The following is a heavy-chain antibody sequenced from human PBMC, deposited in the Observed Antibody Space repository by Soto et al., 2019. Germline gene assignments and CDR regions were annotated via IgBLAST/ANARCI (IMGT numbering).Heavy chain of an antibody. Sequence: PGDSLRLSFEACGFTFSSYAMHWLRQATGKGLEWVAVISYDGSNKYYADSVKGRFTISRDNSKNTLYLQMNSLRAEDTAVYYCARVAYYYDSSGYPDDAFDIWGQGT. D-gene: IGHD3-22*01. CDR3: ARVAYYYDSSGYPDDAFDI. CDR1: GFTFSSYA. V-gene: IGHV3-30-3*01. J-gene: IGHJ3*02. CDR2: ISYDGSNK.